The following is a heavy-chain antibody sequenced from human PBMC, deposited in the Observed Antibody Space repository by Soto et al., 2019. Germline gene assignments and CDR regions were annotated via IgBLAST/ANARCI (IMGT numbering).Heavy chain of an antibody. Sequence: GGSLRLSCAASGFTFSSYGMHWVRQAPGKGLEWVAVISYDGSNKYYADSVKGRFTISRDNSKNTLYLQMNSLRAEDTAVYYCAKEDIVVVPAAMSKLSKANYYYYGMDVWGQGTTVTVSS. CDR1: GFTFSSYG. D-gene: IGHD2-2*01. CDR2: ISYDGSNK. V-gene: IGHV3-30*18. CDR3: AKEDIVVVPAAMSKLSKANYYYYGMDV. J-gene: IGHJ6*02.